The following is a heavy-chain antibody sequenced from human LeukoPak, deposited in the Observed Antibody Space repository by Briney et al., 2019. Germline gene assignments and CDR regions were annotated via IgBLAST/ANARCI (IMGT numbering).Heavy chain of an antibody. CDR3: ARSRPIVPAKVNWLDP. CDR2: INPNSGGT. J-gene: IGHJ5*02. CDR1: GYTFTGYY. D-gene: IGHD2-2*01. Sequence: ASVKVSCKASGYTFTGYYMHWVRQAPGQGLEWMGRINPNSGGTNYAQKFQGRVTMTRDTSISTAYVELSRLRSDDTAVYYCARSRPIVPAKVNWLDPWGQGTLVTVSS. V-gene: IGHV1-2*06.